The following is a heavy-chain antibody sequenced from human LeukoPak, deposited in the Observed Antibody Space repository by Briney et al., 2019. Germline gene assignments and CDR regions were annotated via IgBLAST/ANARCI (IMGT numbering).Heavy chain of an antibody. CDR1: GGSMSSSGQY. CDR3: ARNMTAISRLDVFDI. CDR2: IYYSGST. J-gene: IGHJ3*02. V-gene: IGHV4-39*01. Sequence: PSETLSLICTVSGGSMSSSGQYWGWLRQSPVKGLEWIGSIYYSGSTYYNPSLKSRVTISVDTSKNQFSLELTSVTAADTAIYYCARNMTAISRLDVFDIWGPGTMVTVS. D-gene: IGHD2-21*02.